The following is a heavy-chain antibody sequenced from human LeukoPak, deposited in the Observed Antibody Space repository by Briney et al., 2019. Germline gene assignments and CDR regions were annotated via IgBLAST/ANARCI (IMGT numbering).Heavy chain of an antibody. Sequence: SVKVSCKASGGTLSSYAISWVRQAPGQGLEWMGGIIPIFGTANYAQKFQGRVTITADKSTSTAYMELSSLRSEDTAVYYCARTTEGGYTYDYFYYYYMDVWGKGTTVTISS. CDR2: IIPIFGTA. CDR3: ARTTEGGYTYDYFYYYYMDV. V-gene: IGHV1-69*06. CDR1: GGTLSSYA. J-gene: IGHJ6*03. D-gene: IGHD5-18*01.